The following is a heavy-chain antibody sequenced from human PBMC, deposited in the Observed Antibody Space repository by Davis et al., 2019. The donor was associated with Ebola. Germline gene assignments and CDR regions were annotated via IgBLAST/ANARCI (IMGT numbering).Heavy chain of an antibody. V-gene: IGHV3-49*04. J-gene: IGHJ6*02. Sequence: GESLKISCTGSGFTFGDYAMSWVRQAPGKGLEWVGFIRSKAYGGTTEYAASVKGRFTISRDDSKTIAYLQMNSLKTEDTAVYYCTRESGGGMDVWGQGTTVTVSS. CDR1: GFTFGDYA. CDR2: IRSKAYGGTT. CDR3: TRESGGGMDV. D-gene: IGHD3-16*01.